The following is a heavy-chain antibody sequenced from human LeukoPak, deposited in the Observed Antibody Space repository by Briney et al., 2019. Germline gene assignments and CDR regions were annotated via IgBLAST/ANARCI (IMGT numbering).Heavy chain of an antibody. Sequence: GGSLTLSCAASGFTVSSNYMSWVRQAPGKGLEWVSVIYSGGSTYYADSVKGRFTISRDNSKNTLYLQMNSLRAEDTAVYYCARGPRSEYSYGDFDYWGQGTLVTVSS. CDR2: IYSGGST. V-gene: IGHV3-66*01. J-gene: IGHJ4*02. CDR3: ARGPRSEYSYGDFDY. CDR1: GFTVSSNY. D-gene: IGHD5-18*01.